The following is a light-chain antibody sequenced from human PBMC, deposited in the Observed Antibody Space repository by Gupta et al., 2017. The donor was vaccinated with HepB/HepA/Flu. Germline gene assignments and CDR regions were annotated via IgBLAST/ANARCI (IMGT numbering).Light chain of an antibody. CDR1: QNINSF. J-gene: IGKJ5*01. CDR2: DAS. Sequence: EIVLTDSPVTLSLSPGERATLPCRVSQNINSFLAWYQQTPGQAPRLLIYDASDRATGIPARFSGSGSGTDFTLTISSLEAEDFAVYYCQQRYTWPITFGQGTRLEIK. V-gene: IGKV3-11*01. CDR3: QQRYTWPIT.